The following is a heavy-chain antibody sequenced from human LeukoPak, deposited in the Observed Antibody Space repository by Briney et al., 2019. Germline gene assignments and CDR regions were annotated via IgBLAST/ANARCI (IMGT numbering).Heavy chain of an antibody. J-gene: IGHJ4*02. CDR3: ARDGLQQFGLHYFDY. CDR1: GDSFTDYY. D-gene: IGHD4-11*01. Sequence: SETLSLTCTVSGDSFTDYYWSWIRQPPGKGLEWIGYAFHSGSTAYNPSLKSRVTILVDTFMNQFSLSLTSVTAADTAVYYCARDGLQQFGLHYFDYWGRGALVTVSS. CDR2: AFHSGST. V-gene: IGHV4-59*01.